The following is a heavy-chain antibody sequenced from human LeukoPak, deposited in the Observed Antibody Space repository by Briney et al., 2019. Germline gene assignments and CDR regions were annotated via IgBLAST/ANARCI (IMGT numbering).Heavy chain of an antibody. J-gene: IGHJ4*02. CDR1: GFTFSSYA. V-gene: IGHV3-64D*06. Sequence: GGSLRLSCSASGFTFSSYAMHWVRQAPGKGLEYVSAISSNGGSTYYADSVKGGFTISRDNSKNTLYLQMSSLRAEDTAVYYCVKVGSGRPFDYWGQGTLVTVSS. CDR2: ISSNGGST. CDR3: VKVGSGRPFDY. D-gene: IGHD6-19*01.